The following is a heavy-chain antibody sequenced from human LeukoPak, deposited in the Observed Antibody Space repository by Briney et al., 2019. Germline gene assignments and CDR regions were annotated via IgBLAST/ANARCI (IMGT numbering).Heavy chain of an antibody. CDR1: GYTFTGYY. CDR3: ASRKAVAGTDYFDY. Sequence: GASVKVSCKASGYTFTGYYMHWVRQAPGQGLEWMGWINPNGGGTNYAQKFQGRVTMTRDTSISTAYMELSRLRSDDTAVYYCASRKAVAGTDYFDYWGQGTLVTVSS. CDR2: INPNGGGT. D-gene: IGHD6-19*01. V-gene: IGHV1-2*02. J-gene: IGHJ4*02.